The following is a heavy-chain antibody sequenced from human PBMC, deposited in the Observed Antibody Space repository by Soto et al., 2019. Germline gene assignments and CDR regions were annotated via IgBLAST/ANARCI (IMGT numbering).Heavy chain of an antibody. Sequence: QLHLVQSGAVVKKPGASVTVSCSASGYPVTAYYMHWVRQAPGRGLEWMGGINPATGAAKYTQTFPGRVTMARDTSTGTVFMELSGLTSEDPAVFYCARGGGVGVAGSAAFDMWGQGTLVTVSS. J-gene: IGHJ3*02. D-gene: IGHD3-3*01. CDR3: ARGGGVGVAGSAAFDM. CDR2: INPATGAA. V-gene: IGHV1-2*02. CDR1: GYPVTAYY.